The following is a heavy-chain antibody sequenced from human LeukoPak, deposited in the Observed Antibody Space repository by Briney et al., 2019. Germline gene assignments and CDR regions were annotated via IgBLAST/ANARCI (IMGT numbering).Heavy chain of an antibody. Sequence: GGSLRLSCAASGFTFSSNAMTWVRPAPGKGLEWVSAISGSGGSTYYADSVKGRFTISRDNSKNTLYLQMNSLRAEDTAVYYCAKVGGSRYGYANYWGQGTLVTVSS. CDR2: ISGSGGST. CDR1: GFTFSSNA. CDR3: AKVGGSRYGYANY. J-gene: IGHJ4*02. V-gene: IGHV3-23*01. D-gene: IGHD5-18*01.